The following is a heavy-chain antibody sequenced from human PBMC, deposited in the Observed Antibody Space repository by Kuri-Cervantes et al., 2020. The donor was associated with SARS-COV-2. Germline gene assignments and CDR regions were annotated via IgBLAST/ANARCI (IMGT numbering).Heavy chain of an antibody. CDR3: ARVRNDYYYYYYMDV. CDR1: GFTFSSYW. V-gene: IGHV3-7*01. Sequence: GGSLRLSCAASGFTFSSYWMSWVRQAPGKGLERVANIKQDGSEKYYVDSVKGRFTISRDNAKNSLYLQMNSLRAEDTAVYYCARVRNDYYYYYYMDVWGKGTTVTVSS. CDR2: IKQDGSEK. J-gene: IGHJ6*03.